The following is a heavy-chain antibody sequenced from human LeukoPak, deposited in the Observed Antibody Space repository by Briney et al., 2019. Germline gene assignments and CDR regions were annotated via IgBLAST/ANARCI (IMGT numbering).Heavy chain of an antibody. J-gene: IGHJ6*03. CDR3: ARTTVTPGYYYYYYMDV. V-gene: IGHV1-8*01. D-gene: IGHD4-23*01. CDR1: GYTFTSYD. Sequence: ASVKVSCKASGYTFTSYDINWVRQATGQGLEWMGWMNPNSGNTGYAQKFQGRVTMTRNTSISTAYMELSGLRSEDTAVYYCARTTVTPGYYYYYYMDVWGKGTTVTVSS. CDR2: MNPNSGNT.